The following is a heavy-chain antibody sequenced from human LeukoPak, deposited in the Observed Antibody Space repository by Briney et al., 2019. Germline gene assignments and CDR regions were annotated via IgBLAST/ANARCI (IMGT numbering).Heavy chain of an antibody. J-gene: IGHJ6*02. CDR1: GFTFSSYA. V-gene: IGHV3-23*01. Sequence: GGSLRLSCAASGFTFSSYAMRWVRQAPGKGLEWVSAIGSGSSGTTIYADSVKGRFTISRDNSKNTLYLQMGSLRGEDTAVYYCAKNYESGRGVPYGMDVWGQGTTVTVSS. CDR3: AKNYESGRGVPYGMDV. D-gene: IGHD3-10*01. CDR2: IGSGSSGTT.